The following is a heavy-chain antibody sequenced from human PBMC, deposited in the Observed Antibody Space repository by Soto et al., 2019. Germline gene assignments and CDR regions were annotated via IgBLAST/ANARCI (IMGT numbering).Heavy chain of an antibody. V-gene: IGHV1-58*01. CDR2: IVVGSGNT. CDR1: GFTFTSSA. D-gene: IGHD5-12*01. J-gene: IGHJ6*02. Sequence: SVKVSCKASGFTFTSSAVQWVRQARGQRLEWIGWIVVGSGNTNYAQKFQERVTITRDMSTSTAYMELSSLRSEDTAVYYCAVGYSDYDFAVAGGYYYGMDVWGQGTTVTVSS. CDR3: AVGYSDYDFAVAGGYYYGMDV.